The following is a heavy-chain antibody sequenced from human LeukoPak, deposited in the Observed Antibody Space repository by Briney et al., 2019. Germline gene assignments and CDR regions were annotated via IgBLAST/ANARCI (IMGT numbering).Heavy chain of an antibody. V-gene: IGHV3-30*18. D-gene: IGHD3-10*01. J-gene: IGHJ4*02. CDR3: AKGSQAVRGVMDYFDY. CDR1: GFTFSSYG. CDR2: ISYDGSNK. Sequence: GRSLRLSCAASGFTFSSYGMHWVRQAPAKGLEWVAIISYDGSNKYYADSVKGRFTISRDNSKNTLYLQMNSLRAEDTAVYYCAKGSQAVRGVMDYFDYWGQGTLVTVSS.